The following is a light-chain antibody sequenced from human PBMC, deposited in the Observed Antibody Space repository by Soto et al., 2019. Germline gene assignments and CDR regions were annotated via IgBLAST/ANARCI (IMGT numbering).Light chain of an antibody. CDR1: QSVSSN. CDR2: GAS. Sequence: EIVMTQSPATLSVSPGERATLSCRASQSVSSNLAWYQQKPGQAPRLLIYGASTRATGIPARFSGSRSGTEFTITISSLQSEDFAVYYCQQYNNWAGTFGQGTKVEIK. CDR3: QQYNNWAGT. J-gene: IGKJ1*01. V-gene: IGKV3-15*01.